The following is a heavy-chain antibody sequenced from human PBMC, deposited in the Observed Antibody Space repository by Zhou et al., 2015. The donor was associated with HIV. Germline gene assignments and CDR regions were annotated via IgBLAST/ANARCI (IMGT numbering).Heavy chain of an antibody. CDR2: IIPIFGTV. J-gene: IGHJ3*02. D-gene: IGHD3-22*01. CDR3: ARSSVNHDNAFDI. Sequence: QVQLVQSGAEVKKPGSSVKVSCKASGGTFSNYAVSWVRQAPGQGLEWMGAIIPIFGTVKYAQRFQGRVTLTADRSTNTAYMEMRSLRSEDAAIYFCARSSVNHDNAFDIWGQGTKVIVSS. V-gene: IGHV1-69*06. CDR1: GGTFSNYA.